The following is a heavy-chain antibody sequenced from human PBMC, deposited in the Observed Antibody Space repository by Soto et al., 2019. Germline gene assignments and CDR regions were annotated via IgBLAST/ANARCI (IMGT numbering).Heavy chain of an antibody. CDR1: GLSVSNNH. J-gene: IGHJ4*02. Sequence: VQLVESGGGLIQPGGSLRLSCAASGLSVSNNHMTWVRQAPGKGLEWVSLIHGGGSEYYADSVKGRFTISRNNPKNNLYLQMDSLRAEVTPIYYFAGRLTTAASLDYWGQGTLVTVSS. CDR3: AGRLTTAASLDY. CDR2: IHGGGSE. D-gene: IGHD1-1*01. V-gene: IGHV3-53*01.